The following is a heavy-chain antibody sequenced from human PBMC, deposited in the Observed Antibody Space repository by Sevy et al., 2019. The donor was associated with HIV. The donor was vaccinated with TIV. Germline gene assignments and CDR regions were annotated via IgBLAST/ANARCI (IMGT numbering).Heavy chain of an antibody. D-gene: IGHD4-4*01. CDR1: GFTFDDYA. Sequence: GGSLRLSCAASGFTFDDYAMHWVRQAPGKGLEWVSGISWNSGSIGYADSVKGRFTISRDNAKNSLYLQMNSLRAEDTALYYWAKDIGYSNYGGFDYWGQGTLVTVSS. V-gene: IGHV3-9*01. CDR3: AKDIGYSNYGGFDY. J-gene: IGHJ4*02. CDR2: ISWNSGSI.